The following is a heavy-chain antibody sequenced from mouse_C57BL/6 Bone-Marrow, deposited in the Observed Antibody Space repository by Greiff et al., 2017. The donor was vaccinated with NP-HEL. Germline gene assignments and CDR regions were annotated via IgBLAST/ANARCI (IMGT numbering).Heavy chain of an antibody. D-gene: IGHD4-1*01. CDR2: IYPGDGDT. J-gene: IGHJ2*01. CDR1: GYAFSSSW. V-gene: IGHV1-82*01. Sequence: VQLQESGPELVKPGASVKISRKASGYAFSSSWMNWVKQRPGKGLEWIGRIYPGDGDTNYNGKFKGKATLTADKSSSTAYMQLSSLTSEDSAVYFCARETGIKGDYWGQGTTLTVSS. CDR3: ARETGIKGDY.